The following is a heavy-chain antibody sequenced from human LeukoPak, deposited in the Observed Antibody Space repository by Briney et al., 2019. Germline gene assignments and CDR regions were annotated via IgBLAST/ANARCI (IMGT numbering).Heavy chain of an antibody. CDR3: AREGGLAAGTGSGWFDP. CDR2: TYYRSKWYN. Sequence: SQTLSLTCAISGDSVSSNSAAWNWIRQSPSRGLEWLGRTYYRSKWYNDYAVSVKSRITINPDTSKNQFSLKLSSVTAADTAVYYCAREGGLAAGTGSGWFDPWGQGTLVTVSS. D-gene: IGHD6-13*01. CDR1: GDSVSSNSAA. J-gene: IGHJ5*02. V-gene: IGHV6-1*01.